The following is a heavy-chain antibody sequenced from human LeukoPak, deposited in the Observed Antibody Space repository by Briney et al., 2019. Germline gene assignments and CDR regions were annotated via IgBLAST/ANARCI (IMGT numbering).Heavy chain of an antibody. CDR3: AREVRGSWLPYYFDY. D-gene: IGHD6-13*01. CDR2: INHSGST. V-gene: IGHV4-34*01. CDR1: GGSFSGYY. Sequence: SETLSLTCAVYGGSFSGYYWSWIRQPPGKGLEWIGEINHSGSTNYNPSLKSRVTISVDTSKNQFSLKLSSVTAADTAVYYCAREVRGSWLPYYFDYWGQGTLVTVSS. J-gene: IGHJ4*02.